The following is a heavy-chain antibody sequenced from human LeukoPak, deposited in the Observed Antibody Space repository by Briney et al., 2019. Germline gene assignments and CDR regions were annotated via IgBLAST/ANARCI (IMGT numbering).Heavy chain of an antibody. J-gene: IGHJ4*02. CDR1: GFTFSSFA. V-gene: IGHV3-30-3*01. CDR3: ARGGAYTAGGY. Sequence: PGGSLRLSCAASGFTFSSFAMHWVRQAPGKGLEWVAVISYDGSNKFYADSVKGRFTISRDNSKNTLYLQMNSLRVEDTAVYYCARGGAYTAGGYWGQGTLVTVSS. CDR2: ISYDGSNK. D-gene: IGHD5-18*01.